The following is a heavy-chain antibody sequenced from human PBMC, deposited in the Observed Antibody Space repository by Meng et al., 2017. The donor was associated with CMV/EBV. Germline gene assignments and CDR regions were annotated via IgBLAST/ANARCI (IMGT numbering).Heavy chain of an antibody. D-gene: IGHD1-1*01. CDR1: GFTFSSYA. J-gene: IGHJ5*02. V-gene: IGHV3-30-3*01. CDR3: ARTGTTGTLFDWFDP. CDR2: ISYDGSNK. Sequence: GRSLRLSCAASGFTFSSYAMHWVRQAPGKGLEWVAVISYDGSNKYYADSVKGRFTISRDNSKNTLYLQMNSLRAEDTAVYYCARTGTTGTLFDWFDPWGQGTLVTVSS.